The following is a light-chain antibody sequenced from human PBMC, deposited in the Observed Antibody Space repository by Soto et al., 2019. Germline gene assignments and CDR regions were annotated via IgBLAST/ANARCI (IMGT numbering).Light chain of an antibody. J-gene: IGKJ5*01. CDR3: QQRSNWLIT. V-gene: IGKV3-11*01. Sequence: EIVLTQPPATPSLSPGETPIPSCRASQNVGSYLTWYVQKPGQAPRLLIYDASHRATGVPDRFTGSGSATDFSLTISKVEPGDFGVYYCQQRSNWLITFGQGTRLEIK. CDR2: DAS. CDR1: QNVGSY.